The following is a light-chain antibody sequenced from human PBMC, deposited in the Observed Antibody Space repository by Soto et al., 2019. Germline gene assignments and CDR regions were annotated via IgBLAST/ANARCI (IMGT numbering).Light chain of an antibody. CDR3: CSYAGSSTYV. V-gene: IGLV2-23*01. Sequence: QSVLTQPASVSGSPGHSITISCTGTSSDVGTYNLVSWYQHHPGKAPKLMIYEGSKRPSGVSNRFSGSKSGNTASLTISGLQAEDEADYYCCSYAGSSTYVFGTGTKLTVL. CDR1: SSDVGTYNL. J-gene: IGLJ1*01. CDR2: EGS.